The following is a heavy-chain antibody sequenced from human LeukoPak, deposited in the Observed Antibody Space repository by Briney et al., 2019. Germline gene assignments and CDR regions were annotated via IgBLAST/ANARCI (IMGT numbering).Heavy chain of an antibody. J-gene: IGHJ4*02. Sequence: ASVKVSCKASGYTFTGYYMHWVRRAPGQGLELMGWINPNSGGTNYAQKFQGRVTMTRDTSISTAYMELSRLRSDDTAVYYCARDLPYSSGWYYWGQGTLVTVSS. CDR1: GYTFTGYY. CDR3: ARDLPYSSGWYY. CDR2: INPNSGGT. V-gene: IGHV1-2*02. D-gene: IGHD6-19*01.